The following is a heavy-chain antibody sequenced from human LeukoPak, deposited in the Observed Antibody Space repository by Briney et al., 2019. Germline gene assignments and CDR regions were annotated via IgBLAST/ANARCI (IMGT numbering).Heavy chain of an antibody. J-gene: IGHJ5*02. D-gene: IGHD2-21*01. CDR3: ARGPYCGGDCYLFGEDEGFNWFDP. CDR1: GYTFTSYY. CDR2: INPSGGST. Sequence: GASVKVSCKASGYTFTSYYMHWVRQAPGQGLEWMGIINPSGGSTSYAQKFQGRVTMTRDTSTSTVYMELSSLRSEDTAVYYCARGPYCGGDCYLFGEDEGFNWFDPWGQGTLVTVSS. V-gene: IGHV1-46*01.